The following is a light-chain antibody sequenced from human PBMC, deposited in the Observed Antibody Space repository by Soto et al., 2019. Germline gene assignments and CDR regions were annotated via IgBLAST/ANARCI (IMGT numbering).Light chain of an antibody. CDR3: SSYTSSITWV. CDR2: EIS. V-gene: IGLV2-14*01. CDR1: SSDFGGYNY. J-gene: IGLJ3*02. Sequence: QSALTQPASVSGSPGQSITISCTGTSSDFGGYNYVSWYQQHPGKAPKLMIYEISNRPSGVSNRFSGSKSGNTASLTISGLQAEDGADYYCSSYTSSITWVFGGGTKLTV.